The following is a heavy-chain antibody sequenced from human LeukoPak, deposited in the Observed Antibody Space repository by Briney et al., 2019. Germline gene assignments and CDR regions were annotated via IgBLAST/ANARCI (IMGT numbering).Heavy chain of an antibody. CDR2: IKGDGIST. CDR1: GFDFSSNW. V-gene: IGHV3-74*01. J-gene: IGHJ4*02. CDR3: AKDHYWSIDY. D-gene: IGHD3-3*01. Sequence: GGSLRLSCAASGFDFSSNWMHWVRHAPGQGLVWVSRIKGDGISTNYADSVKGRFTISRDIAKNTLYLQMNSLRAEDTGVYYCAKDHYWSIDYWGRGTLVAVSS.